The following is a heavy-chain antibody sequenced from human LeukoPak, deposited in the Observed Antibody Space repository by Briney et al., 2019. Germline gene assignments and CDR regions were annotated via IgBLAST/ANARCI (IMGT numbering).Heavy chain of an antibody. V-gene: IGHV3-48*01. CDR2: ISSSSSTI. CDR1: GFTFSSYS. D-gene: IGHD1-1*01. CDR3: ARDRTGFY. J-gene: IGHJ4*02. Sequence: PGGSLRLSCAASGFTFSSYSMNWVRQAPGKGLEWVSYISSSSSTIYYADSVKGRFTISRDNAKNSLYLQMNSLGAEDTAVYYCARDRTGFYWGQGTLVTVSS.